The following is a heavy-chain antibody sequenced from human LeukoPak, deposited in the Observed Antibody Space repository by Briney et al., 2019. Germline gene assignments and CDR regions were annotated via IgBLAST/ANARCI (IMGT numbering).Heavy chain of an antibody. J-gene: IGHJ5*02. CDR1: GGSISSGDYY. V-gene: IGHV4-30-4*08. D-gene: IGHD2-21*01. CDR2: IYYSGST. Sequence: SETLPLTCTVSGGSISSGDYYWSWIRQPPGKGLEWIGYIYYSGSTYYNPSLKSRVTISVDTSKNQFSLKLSSVTAADTAVYYCARDGAYRGGDCYPGFDPWGQGTLVTVSS. CDR3: ARDGAYRGGDCYPGFDP.